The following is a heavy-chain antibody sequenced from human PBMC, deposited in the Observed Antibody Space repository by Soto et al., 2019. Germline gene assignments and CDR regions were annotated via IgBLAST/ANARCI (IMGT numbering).Heavy chain of an antibody. CDR3: ARELNSITGTTDAFDI. Sequence: GGSLRLSCAASGFTFSSYGMHWVRQAPGKGLEWVAVIWYDGSNKYYADSVKGRFTISRDNSKNTLYLQMNSLRAEDTAVYYCARELNSITGTTDAFDIWGQGTMVTVSS. CDR1: GFTFSSYG. D-gene: IGHD1-7*01. V-gene: IGHV3-33*01. J-gene: IGHJ3*02. CDR2: IWYDGSNK.